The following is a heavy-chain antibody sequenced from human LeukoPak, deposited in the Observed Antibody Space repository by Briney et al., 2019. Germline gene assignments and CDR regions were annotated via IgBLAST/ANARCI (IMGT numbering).Heavy chain of an antibody. J-gene: IGHJ6*03. V-gene: IGHV3-23*01. CDR2: ISGSGGST. D-gene: IGHD3-3*01. CDR1: GFTFSSYA. Sequence: GGSLRLSCAASGFTFSSYAMSWVRQAPGKGLEWVSAISGSGGSTYYADSVKGRFTISRDNSKNTLYLQMNSLRAEDTAVYYCAKDIARFLECSRYYYYYMDVWGKGTTVTVSS. CDR3: AKDIARFLECSRYYYYYMDV.